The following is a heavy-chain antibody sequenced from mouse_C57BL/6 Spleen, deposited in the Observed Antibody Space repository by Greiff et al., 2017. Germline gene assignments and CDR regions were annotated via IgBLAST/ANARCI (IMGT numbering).Heavy chain of an antibody. V-gene: IGHV1-26*01. Sequence: EVQLQQSGPELVKPGASVKISCKASGYTFTDYYMNWVKQSHGKSLEWIGDINPNNGGTSYNQKFKGKATLTVDKSSSTAYMELRSLTSEDSAVYYCARERGYGNYGYWGQGTTLTVSS. CDR3: ARERGYGNYGY. CDR1: GYTFTDYY. J-gene: IGHJ2*01. CDR2: INPNNGGT. D-gene: IGHD2-1*01.